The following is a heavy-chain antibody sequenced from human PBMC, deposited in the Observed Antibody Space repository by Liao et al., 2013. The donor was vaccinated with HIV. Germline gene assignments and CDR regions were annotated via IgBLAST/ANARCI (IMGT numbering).Heavy chain of an antibody. CDR3: ARGLLTGYNDAFDI. V-gene: IGHV4-30-2*01. CDR2: IYHSGST. Sequence: QLQLQESGSGLVKPSQTLSLTCAVSGGSISSGGYSWSWIRQPPGKGLEWIGYIYHSGSTYYNPSLKSRVTISVDRSKNQFSMKLSSVTAADTAVYYCARGLLTGYNDAFDIWGQGTMVTVSS. D-gene: IGHD7-27*01. CDR1: GGSISSGGYS. J-gene: IGHJ3*02.